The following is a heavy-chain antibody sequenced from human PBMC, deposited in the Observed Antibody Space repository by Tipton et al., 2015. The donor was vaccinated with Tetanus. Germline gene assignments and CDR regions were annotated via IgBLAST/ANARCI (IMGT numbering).Heavy chain of an antibody. V-gene: IGHV1-2*06. Sequence: VQLVQSGAEVKKPGAPVKVSCKASGYTFTGYYIHWVRQAPGQGLEWMGRINPNSDGTNYAQKFQVRVTMTRDTSISTAYMELSRLTSDDTAVYYCARGLEKFGMHYFQHWGQGTLVIVSS. CDR2: INPNSDGT. D-gene: IGHD1-14*01. J-gene: IGHJ1*01. CDR1: GYTFTGYY. CDR3: ARGLEKFGMHYFQH.